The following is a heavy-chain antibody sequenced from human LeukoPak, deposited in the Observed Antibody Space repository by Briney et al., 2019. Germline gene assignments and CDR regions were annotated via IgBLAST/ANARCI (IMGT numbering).Heavy chain of an antibody. CDR3: ARGPGSSGGAYVGDY. CDR2: IDGGGSST. J-gene: IGHJ4*01. D-gene: IGHD3-22*01. V-gene: IGHV3-74*01. Sequence: PGGSLRLSCVASGFTFSNHWMHWVRQVPGKGLVWVSRIDGGGSSTSYADSVKGRFSISRDNGGNTLYLQMNSLRVEDTAVYYCARGPGSSGGAYVGDYWGHGTLVTVSS. CDR1: GFTFSNHW.